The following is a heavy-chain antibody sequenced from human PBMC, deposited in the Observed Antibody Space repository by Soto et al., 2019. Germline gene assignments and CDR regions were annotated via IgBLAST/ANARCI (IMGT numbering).Heavy chain of an antibody. D-gene: IGHD3-10*01. CDR1: GFTVSNNY. J-gene: IGHJ4*02. CDR3: ATRAGGGGY. CDR2: IYSGGYT. V-gene: IGHV3-53*01. Sequence: EVQLVESGGGLIQPGGSLRLSCAVSGFTVSNNYMSWVRQAPGKGLEGVSVIYSGGYTAYGDSVKGRFTISRDNSKNTLSLQKNGPRPADAAVYYSATRAGGGGYWGQGTLVTVSS.